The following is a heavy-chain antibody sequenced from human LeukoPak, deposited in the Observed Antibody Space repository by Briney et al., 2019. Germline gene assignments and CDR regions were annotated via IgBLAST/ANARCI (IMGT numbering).Heavy chain of an antibody. CDR3: ARRRCSGGSCQSGYNWFDP. CDR1: GGSFSGYY. V-gene: IGHV4-34*01. Sequence: PSETLSLTCAVYGGSFSGYYWSWIRQPPGKGLEWIGEINHSGSTNYNPSLKSRVTISVDTSKNQFSLKLSSVTAADTAVYYCARRRCSGGSCQSGYNWFDPWGQGTLVTVSS. J-gene: IGHJ5*02. CDR2: INHSGST. D-gene: IGHD2-15*01.